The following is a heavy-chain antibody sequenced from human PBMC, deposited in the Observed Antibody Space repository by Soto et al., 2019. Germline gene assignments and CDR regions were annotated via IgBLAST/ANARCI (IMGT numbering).Heavy chain of an antibody. D-gene: IGHD6-13*01. Sequence: QVQLVESGGGVVQPGRSLRLSCAASGFTFSSYAMHWVRQAPGKGLEWVAVISYDGRNKYYADSVKGRFTISRDNSKNTLYLQMNSLRAEDTAVYYCARVSTYSSSWYGRGLYYYGMDVWGQGTTVTVSS. CDR2: ISYDGRNK. J-gene: IGHJ6*02. CDR1: GFTFSSYA. CDR3: ARVSTYSSSWYGRGLYYYGMDV. V-gene: IGHV3-30*04.